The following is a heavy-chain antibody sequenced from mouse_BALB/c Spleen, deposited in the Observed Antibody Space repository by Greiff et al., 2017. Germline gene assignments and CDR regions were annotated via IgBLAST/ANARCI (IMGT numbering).Heavy chain of an antibody. CDR2: IWTGGGT. CDR1: GFSLTSYD. CDR3: VRYGYDGGDY. J-gene: IGHJ4*01. V-gene: IGHV2-9-2*01. D-gene: IGHD2-2*01. Sequence: QVQLQQSGPGLVAPSQSLSITCTVSGFSLTSYDISWIRQPPGKGLEWLGVIWTGGGTNYNSAFMSRLSISKDNSKSQVFLKMNSLQTDDTAIYYCVRYGYDGGDYWGQGTSVTVSS.